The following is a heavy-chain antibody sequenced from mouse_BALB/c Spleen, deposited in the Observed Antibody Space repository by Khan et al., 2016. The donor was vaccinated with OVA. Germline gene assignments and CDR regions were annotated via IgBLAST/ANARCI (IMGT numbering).Heavy chain of an antibody. CDR2: ISSGGDYT. V-gene: IGHV5-6*01. CDR1: GFTFSSYS. CDR3: ASHLIGSFAY. Sequence: EVQGVESGGDLVKPGGSLKLSCAASGFTFSSYSMSWVRQTPDKRLEWVATISSGGDYTYYPDSVKGRFTISRDNAKNTLYLQMSSLKSEDTAMCYCASHLIGSFAYWGQGTLVTVSA. J-gene: IGHJ3*01.